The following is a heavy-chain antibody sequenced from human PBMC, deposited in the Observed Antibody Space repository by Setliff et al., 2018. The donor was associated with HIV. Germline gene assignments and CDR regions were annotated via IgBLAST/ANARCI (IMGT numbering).Heavy chain of an antibody. D-gene: IGHD6-13*01. Sequence: PGGSLRLSCAASGFTFNTYAMNWVRQAPGKGLEWVSGIRGSGSSTYYADSVKGRSTISRDNSKNTLYLEMNSLRVEDTAVYHCARSSSWYVEWFDPWGQGTLVTVSS. CDR1: GFTFNTYA. J-gene: IGHJ5*02. CDR2: IRGSGSST. CDR3: ARSSSWYVEWFDP. V-gene: IGHV3-23*01.